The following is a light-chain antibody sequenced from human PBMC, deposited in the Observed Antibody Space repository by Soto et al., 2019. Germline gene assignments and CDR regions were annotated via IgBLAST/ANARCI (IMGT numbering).Light chain of an antibody. CDR3: QQTYTAPLT. Sequence: DIQMTQTPSSLSASVGDKVTITCRASQSISGYLNWYRQKPGKAPKLLIYGASHLHSDVPSRFSGSGFGTDFTLTISSLQPEDFIFYYCQQTYTAPLTFGGGTKVESK. CDR2: GAS. CDR1: QSISGY. J-gene: IGKJ4*01. V-gene: IGKV1-39*01.